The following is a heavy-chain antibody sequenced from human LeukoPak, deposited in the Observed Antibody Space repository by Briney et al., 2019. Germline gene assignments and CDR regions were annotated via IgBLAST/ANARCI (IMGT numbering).Heavy chain of an antibody. CDR2: VNANNGGT. CDR1: GYTFIYY. J-gene: IGHJ4*02. CDR3: AKMAGCEPN. V-gene: IGHV1-2*02. D-gene: IGHD2-8*01. Sequence: ASVKVSCRASGYTFIYYMHWVRQAPGQGLEWMGWVNANNGGTNYAQKFQGRVTMTRDTSISTAYMELSRLTSDDTAVYYCAKMAGCEPNWGQGTLVTVSS.